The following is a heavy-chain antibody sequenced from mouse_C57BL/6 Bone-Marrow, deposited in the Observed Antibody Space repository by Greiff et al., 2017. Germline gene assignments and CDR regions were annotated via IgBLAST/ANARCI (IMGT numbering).Heavy chain of an antibody. CDR1: GFTFSSYG. Sequence: EVKLVESGGDLVKPGGSLKLSCAASGFTFSSYGMSWVRQTPDKRLEWVATISSGGSYTYYPDSVKGRFTISRDNAENTPYLQLSSLKSEDTAMYYCASRRDDGYWAPFAYWGQGTLVTVSA. CDR2: ISSGGSYT. V-gene: IGHV5-6*02. D-gene: IGHD2-3*01. J-gene: IGHJ3*01. CDR3: ASRRDDGYWAPFAY.